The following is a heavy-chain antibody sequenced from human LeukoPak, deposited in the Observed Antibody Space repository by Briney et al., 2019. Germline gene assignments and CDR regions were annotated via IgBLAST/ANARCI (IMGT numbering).Heavy chain of an antibody. CDR2: IIPILGIA. V-gene: IGHV1-69*04. CDR3: ARDLTFGELWYYYHGMDV. CDR1: GGTYSSYA. D-gene: IGHD3-10*01. J-gene: IGHJ6*02. Sequence: ASVKVSCKASGGTYSSYAISWVRQAPGQGLEWMGRIIPILGIANYAQKFQGRVTITADKSTSTAYMELSSLRSEDTAVYYCARDLTFGELWYYYHGMDVWGQGTTVTVSS.